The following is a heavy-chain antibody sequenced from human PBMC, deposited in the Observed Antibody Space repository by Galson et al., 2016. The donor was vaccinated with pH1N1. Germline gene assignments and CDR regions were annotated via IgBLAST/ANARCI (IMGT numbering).Heavy chain of an antibody. Sequence: QSGAEVKKPGESLKISCEGFGYSLTNYWIVWVRQMPGKGLEWMGIIYLGDSHTTYSPSFQGQVTISADKSISTAYLERRSLKASDTAPYYCASTPPECRNFDWQKPHALDYWGQGTLVTVSS. CDR3: ASTPPECRNFDWQKPHALDY. CDR2: IYLGDSHT. CDR1: GYSLTNYW. V-gene: IGHV5-51*01. D-gene: IGHD3-9*01. J-gene: IGHJ4*02.